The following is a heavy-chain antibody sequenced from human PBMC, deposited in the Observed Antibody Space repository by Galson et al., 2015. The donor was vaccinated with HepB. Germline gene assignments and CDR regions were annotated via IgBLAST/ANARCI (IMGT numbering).Heavy chain of an antibody. V-gene: IGHV3-53*01. J-gene: IGHJ3*02. Sequence: SLRLSCAASGFTVSSNYMSWVRQAPGQGLEWVSAIYSGGSTHYADSVKGRFILSRDTSTNTLYLQMTSLRAEDTAVYYCARDFGANDYGDPVFAFDIRGQGTMVTVSS. CDR2: IYSGGST. CDR3: ARDFGANDYGDPVFAFDI. CDR1: GFTVSSNY. D-gene: IGHD4-17*01.